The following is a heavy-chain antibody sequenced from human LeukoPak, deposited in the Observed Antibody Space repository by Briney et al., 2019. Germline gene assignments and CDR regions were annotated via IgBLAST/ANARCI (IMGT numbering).Heavy chain of an antibody. CDR2: IKQDGSEK. CDR1: GFTLSSYC. D-gene: IGHD3-3*01. CDR3: ARLRYHDFWSGYWKYYYYMDV. J-gene: IGHJ6*03. Sequence: GGSLRLSCAASGFTLSSYCMSWVRQAPGKGLEWVANIKQDGSEKYYVDSVKGRFTISRDNAENSLYLQMNSLRAEDTAVYYCARLRYHDFWSGYWKYYYYMDVWGKGTTVTVSS. V-gene: IGHV3-7*01.